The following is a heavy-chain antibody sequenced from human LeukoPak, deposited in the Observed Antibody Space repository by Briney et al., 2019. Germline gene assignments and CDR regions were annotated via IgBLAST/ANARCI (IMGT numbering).Heavy chain of an antibody. CDR3: ARDAGYSYGYSFYYFDY. J-gene: IGHJ4*02. CDR2: IYTSGST. CDR1: GGSISSGSYY. D-gene: IGHD5-18*01. Sequence: SETLSLTCTVSGGSISSGSYYWSWIRQPAGKGLEWIGRIYTSGSTNYNPSLKRRVTISVDTSNNQFSLRLSSVTAADTALYYCARDAGYSYGYSFYYFDYWGQGTLVTVSS. V-gene: IGHV4-61*02.